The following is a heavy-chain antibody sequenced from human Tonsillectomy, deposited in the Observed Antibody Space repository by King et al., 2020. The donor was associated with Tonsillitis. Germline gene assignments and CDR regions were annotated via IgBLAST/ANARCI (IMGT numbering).Heavy chain of an antibody. CDR2: INQDGTGK. CDR1: GFTFTTYY. D-gene: IGHD4-23*01. J-gene: IGHJ4*02. V-gene: IGHV3-7*01. Sequence: VQLVESGGGLVQPGGSLRLSCAASGFTFTTYYVTWVRQAPGKGLEWVANINQDGTGKYYVGSVKGRFTISRDNTKNSVYLQMNSLRAEDTAVYYCARGGALGNDYWGQGTLVTISS. CDR3: ARGGALGNDY.